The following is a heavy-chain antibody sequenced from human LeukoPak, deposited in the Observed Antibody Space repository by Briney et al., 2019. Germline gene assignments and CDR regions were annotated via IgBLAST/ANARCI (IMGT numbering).Heavy chain of an antibody. CDR3: ARDWSHGLDY. J-gene: IGHJ4*02. CDR2: ISSSSSYI. Sequence: GGSPRLSCAASGFTFSSYSMNWVRQAPGKGLEWVSSISSSSSYIYYADSVKGRFTISRDNAKNSLYLQMNSLRAEDTAVYYCARDWSHGLDYWGQGTLVTVSS. V-gene: IGHV3-21*01. CDR1: GFTFSSYS.